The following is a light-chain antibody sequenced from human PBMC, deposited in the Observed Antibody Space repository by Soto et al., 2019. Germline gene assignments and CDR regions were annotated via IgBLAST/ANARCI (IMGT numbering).Light chain of an antibody. CDR3: CSYTSSGTLI. Sequence: QSALTQPASVSGSPGQSITISCVGTSGDIGDYNYVSWYQQHPGKVPKVIIYAVSNRPSGVSYRFSGTKSGNTASLTVSGLQAADEADYYCCSYTSSGTLIFGTGTKVTVL. J-gene: IGLJ1*01. CDR1: SGDIGDYNY. V-gene: IGLV2-14*01. CDR2: AVS.